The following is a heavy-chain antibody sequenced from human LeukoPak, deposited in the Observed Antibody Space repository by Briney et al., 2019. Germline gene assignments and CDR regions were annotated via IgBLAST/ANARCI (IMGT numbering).Heavy chain of an antibody. D-gene: IGHD3-10*01. CDR1: GFTFSSYG. Sequence: PGGSLRLSCAASGFTFSSYGMHWVRQAPGKGLEWVAAIWYDGSNKYYADSVKGRFTISRDNSKNTLYLQMNSLRAEDTAVYYCAREYGRFGESNNWFDPWGQGTLVTVSS. CDR3: AREYGRFGESNNWFDP. CDR2: IWYDGSNK. V-gene: IGHV3-33*01. J-gene: IGHJ5*02.